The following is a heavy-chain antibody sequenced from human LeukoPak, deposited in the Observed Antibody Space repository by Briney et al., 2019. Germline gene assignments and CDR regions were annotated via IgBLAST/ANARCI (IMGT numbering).Heavy chain of an antibody. J-gene: IGHJ4*02. V-gene: IGHV4-39*07. CDR2: INHSGST. CDR3: ARGHKWGVIVRRDHPLDY. D-gene: IGHD3-16*02. CDR1: GGSISSGDYY. Sequence: KTSETLSLTCTVSGGSISSGDYYWSWIRQPPGKGLEWIGEINHSGSTNYNPSLKSRVTISVDTSKNQLSLKLSSVTAADTAVYYCARGHKWGVIVRRDHPLDYWGQGTLVTVSS.